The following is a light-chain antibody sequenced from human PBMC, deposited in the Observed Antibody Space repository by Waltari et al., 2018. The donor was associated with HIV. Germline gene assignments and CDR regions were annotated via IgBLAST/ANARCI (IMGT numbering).Light chain of an antibody. CDR3: MSYTGHNRWV. J-gene: IGLJ3*02. V-gene: IGLV2-8*01. Sequence: QSALTQPPSASGSPGQSLTISCTGTIGDVGGYDYVSWYQQHPGKAPKLLIYEVSQRPSGVPDRFYGSKSGNTASLTVSGLQAEDEADYHCMSYTGHNRWVFGGGTKLTVL. CDR1: IGDVGGYDY. CDR2: EVS.